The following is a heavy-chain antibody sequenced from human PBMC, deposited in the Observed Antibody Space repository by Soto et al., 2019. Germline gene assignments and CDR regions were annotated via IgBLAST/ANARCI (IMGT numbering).Heavy chain of an antibody. V-gene: IGHV1-2*02. CDR3: ARSDTDMVAPYYGMDV. J-gene: IGHJ6*02. CDR1: GYAFTDYY. D-gene: IGHD5-18*01. Sequence: QVQLVQSGAEVKKPGASAKVSCKASGYAFTDYYMHWVRQAPGQGLEWMGWINSKSGGTNLAQRFQGRVTMTRDTSISTTHLEVSRLRSDDTAIFYCARSDTDMVAPYYGMDVWGQGTTVTVSS. CDR2: INSKSGGT.